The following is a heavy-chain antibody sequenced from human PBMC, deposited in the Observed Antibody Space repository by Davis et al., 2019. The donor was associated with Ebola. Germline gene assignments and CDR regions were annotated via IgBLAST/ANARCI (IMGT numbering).Heavy chain of an antibody. V-gene: IGHV4-34*01. CDR2: IYHTGDT. Sequence: MPSETLSLTCAVDGGSFSAYYWSWIRQPPGKGLEWIGEIYHTGDTNYNPSLKSRVTISVDTSKNQFSLKLSSVTAADTAVYYCASPALIYYYDSSGYRFDYWGQGTLVTVSS. CDR1: GGSFSAYY. J-gene: IGHJ4*02. D-gene: IGHD3-22*01. CDR3: ASPALIYYYDSSGYRFDY.